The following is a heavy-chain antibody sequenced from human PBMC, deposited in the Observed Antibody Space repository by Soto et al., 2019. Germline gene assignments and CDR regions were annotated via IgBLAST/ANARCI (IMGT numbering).Heavy chain of an antibody. V-gene: IGHV1-46*01. D-gene: IGHD3-22*01. J-gene: IGHJ2*01. CDR3: ARPRPIYYDSSGRDWYFDL. CDR2: INPSGGST. Sequence: GGSLRLSCAASGFTFSSYAMSWVRQAPGQGLEWMGIINPSGGSTSYAQKFQGRVTMTRDTSTSTVYMELSSLRSEDTAVYYCARPRPIYYDSSGRDWYFDLWGRGTLVTVSS. CDR1: GFTFSSYA.